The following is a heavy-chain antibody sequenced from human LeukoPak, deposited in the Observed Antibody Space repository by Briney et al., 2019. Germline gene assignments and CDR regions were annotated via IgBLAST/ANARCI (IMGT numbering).Heavy chain of an antibody. CDR2: VSYDGTT. CDR3: ARHLRGGSIWFDY. Sequence: SETLPLTCTVSGGSISSDSYYWGWVRQPPGKGLEWIGSVSYDGTTYYNLSLKSRVTLSVDTSKVQFSLKLSSVAAADTALYYCARHLRGGSIWFDYWGQGTLVTVSS. CDR1: GGSISSDSYY. D-gene: IGHD6-13*01. J-gene: IGHJ4*02. V-gene: IGHV4-39*01.